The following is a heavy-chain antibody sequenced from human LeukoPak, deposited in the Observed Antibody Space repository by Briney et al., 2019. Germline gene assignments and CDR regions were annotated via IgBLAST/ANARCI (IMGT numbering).Heavy chain of an antibody. Sequence: GESLKISCKASGYKFTGFWIGWVRQKPGKGLEWMGIIYPDDSDTRYSPSFQGQVTISADTSISTAYLQWSSLKASDTAMYFCARGYCSTARCSNFDHWGPGTLVTVSS. J-gene: IGHJ4*02. V-gene: IGHV5-51*01. CDR1: GYKFTGFW. D-gene: IGHD2-2*01. CDR2: IYPDDSDT. CDR3: ARGYCSTARCSNFDH.